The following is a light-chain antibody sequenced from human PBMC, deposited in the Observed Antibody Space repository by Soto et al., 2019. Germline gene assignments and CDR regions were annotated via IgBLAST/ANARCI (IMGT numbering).Light chain of an antibody. CDR1: TSNIESHP. Sequence: QSVLTQPPSASGTPGQWITISCSGSTSNIESHPVNWFQQVPGAAPNLLIKTNNQRPSGVPDRFSGSKSGASASLAIRGLQSEDEGFYYCATWDDSRNGVLGSGTKVTVL. CDR3: ATWDDSRNGV. CDR2: TNN. J-gene: IGLJ1*01. V-gene: IGLV1-44*01.